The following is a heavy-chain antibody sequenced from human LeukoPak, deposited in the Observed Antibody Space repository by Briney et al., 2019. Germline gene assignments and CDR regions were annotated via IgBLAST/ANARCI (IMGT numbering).Heavy chain of an antibody. V-gene: IGHV3-7*05. J-gene: IGHJ4*02. Sequence: GGSLRLSCVASGFTFSRYWMSWVRQAPGKGLEWVANIKEDGSEKYYVDSVEGRFTISRGNPKNSLYLQMNSLRAEDTAVYYCARDTDFHFDYWGQGTLVTVSS. CDR3: ARDTDFHFDY. CDR2: IKEDGSEK. CDR1: GFTFSRYW.